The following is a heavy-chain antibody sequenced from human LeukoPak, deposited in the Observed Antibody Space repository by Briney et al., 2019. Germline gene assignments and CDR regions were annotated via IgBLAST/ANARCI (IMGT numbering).Heavy chain of an antibody. V-gene: IGHV3-72*01. CDR2: TRNKANSYTT. Sequence: GGSLRLSCAASGFTFSDHYTDWVRQAPGKGLEWVGRTRNKANSYTTEYAASVKGRFTISRDDSKNSLYLQMNSLKTEDTAVYYCARDAVGDSGAFDIWGQGTMVTVSS. J-gene: IGHJ3*02. D-gene: IGHD3-10*01. CDR3: ARDAVGDSGAFDI. CDR1: GFTFSDHY.